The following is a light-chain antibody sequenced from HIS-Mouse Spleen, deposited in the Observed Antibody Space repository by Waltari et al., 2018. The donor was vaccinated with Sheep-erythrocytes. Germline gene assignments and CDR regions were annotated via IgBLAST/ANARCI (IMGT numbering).Light chain of an antibody. CDR1: SSDVGGYNY. CDR2: EGS. Sequence: QSALTQPPSASGSPGQSVTISCTGTSSDVGGYNYVSWYQQHPGKAPKLMIYEGSKRPAGVPDLFSGSKSGNTASLTVSGLQAEDEADYYGSSYAGSNNWVFGGGTKLTVL. CDR3: SSYAGSNNWV. J-gene: IGLJ3*02. V-gene: IGLV2-8*01.